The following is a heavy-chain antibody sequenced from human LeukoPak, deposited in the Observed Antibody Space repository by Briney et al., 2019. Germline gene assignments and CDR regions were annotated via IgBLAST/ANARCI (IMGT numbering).Heavy chain of an antibody. CDR3: ARVRGSGSYYNWGFDY. J-gene: IGHJ4*02. D-gene: IGHD3-10*01. CDR2: INPNSGGT. V-gene: IGHV1-2*06. CDR1: GYTFTGYY. Sequence: ASVKVSCKASGYTFTGYYMHWVRQAPGQGLEWMGRINPNSGGTNYAQKFQGRVTMTRDTSISTAYMGLSRLRSDDTAVYYCARVRGSGSYYNWGFDYWGQGTLVTVSS.